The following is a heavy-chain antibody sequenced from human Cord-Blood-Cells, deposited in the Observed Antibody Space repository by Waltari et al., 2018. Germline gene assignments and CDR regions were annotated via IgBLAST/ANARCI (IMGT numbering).Heavy chain of an antibody. CDR1: GYSISSGYY. V-gene: IGHV4-38-2*02. CDR2: IYHSGST. CDR3: ARDLGAVAGSFDY. J-gene: IGHJ4*02. Sequence: QVQLQESGPGLVKPSETLSLTCAVSGYSISSGYYWGWIRQPPGKGLEWIGSIYHSGSTYYNPSLKSRVTISVDTSKNQFSLKLSSVTAADTAVYYCARDLGAVAGSFDYWGQGTLVTVSS. D-gene: IGHD6-19*01.